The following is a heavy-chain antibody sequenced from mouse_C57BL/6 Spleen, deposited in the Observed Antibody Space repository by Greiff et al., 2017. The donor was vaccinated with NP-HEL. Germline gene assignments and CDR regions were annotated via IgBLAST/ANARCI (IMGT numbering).Heavy chain of an antibody. CDR1: GFTFSSYA. V-gene: IGHV5-4*01. CDR3: ARGGDPIYLGGYFDV. Sequence: EVQLVESGGGLVKPGGSLKLSCAASGFTFSSYAMSWVRQTPEKRLEWVATISDGGSYTYYPDNVKGRFTISRDNAKNNLYLQMSHLKSEDTAMYYWARGGDPIYLGGYFDVWGTGTTVTVSS. J-gene: IGHJ1*03. D-gene: IGHD1-1*01. CDR2: ISDGGSYT.